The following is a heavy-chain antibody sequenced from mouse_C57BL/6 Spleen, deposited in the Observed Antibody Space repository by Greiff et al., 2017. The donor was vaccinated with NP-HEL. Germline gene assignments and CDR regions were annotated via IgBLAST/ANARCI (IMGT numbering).Heavy chain of an antibody. D-gene: IGHD2-2*01. Sequence: QVQLQQPGAELVKPGASVKLSCKASGYTFTSYWMQWVKQRPGQGLEWIGEIDPSDSYTNYNQKFKGKATLTVDTSSSTAYMQLSSLTSEDSAVYYCALYGDDEAMDYGGQGTSVTVSS. CDR1: GYTFTSYW. CDR2: IDPSDSYT. CDR3: ALYGDDEAMDY. V-gene: IGHV1-50*01. J-gene: IGHJ4*01.